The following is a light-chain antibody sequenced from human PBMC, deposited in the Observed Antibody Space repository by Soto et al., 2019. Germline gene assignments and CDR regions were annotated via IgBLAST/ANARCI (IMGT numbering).Light chain of an antibody. Sequence: DIQMTQSPSSLSASVGDRVTITCQASQDISNYLNWYQQKPGKAPKLLIYDASNLETGVPSRFSGSGSGTDFTFTISSLQSEDIAPYYCQQYDNLPEFTFGTGTKVDIK. CDR2: DAS. CDR1: QDISNY. V-gene: IGKV1-33*01. J-gene: IGKJ3*01. CDR3: QQYDNLPEFT.